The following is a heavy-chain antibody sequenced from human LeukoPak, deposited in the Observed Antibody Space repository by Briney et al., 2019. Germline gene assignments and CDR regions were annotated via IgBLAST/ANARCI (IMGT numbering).Heavy chain of an antibody. CDR3: ARAPTYYYDSSGYYCGPRVDYFDY. CDR2: ISAYNGNT. V-gene: IGHV1-18*01. J-gene: IGHJ4*02. Sequence: ASVKVSCKASGYTFTSYGISWVRQAPGQGLEWMGWISAYNGNTNYAQKLQGRVTMTTDTSTSTAYMELRSLRSDDTAVYYCARAPTYYYDSSGYYCGPRVDYFDYWGQGTLVTVSS. D-gene: IGHD3-22*01. CDR1: GYTFTSYG.